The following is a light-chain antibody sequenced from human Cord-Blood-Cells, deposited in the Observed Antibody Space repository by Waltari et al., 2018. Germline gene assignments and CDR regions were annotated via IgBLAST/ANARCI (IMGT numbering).Light chain of an antibody. CDR3: CSYAGSYTFGVV. CDR2: DVS. Sequence: QSALTQPRSVSGSPGQSVTISCTGTSSDVGGYNYVSWSQQPPVKAPKLMSYDVSKRPSGVPYRFSGSKSGNTASLTISGLQAEDEADYYCCSYAGSYTFGVVFGGGTKLTVL. CDR1: SSDVGGYNY. J-gene: IGLJ2*01. V-gene: IGLV2-11*01.